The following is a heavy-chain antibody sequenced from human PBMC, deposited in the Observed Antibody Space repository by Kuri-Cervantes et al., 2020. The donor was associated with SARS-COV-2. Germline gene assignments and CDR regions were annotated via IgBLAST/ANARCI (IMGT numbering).Heavy chain of an antibody. CDR2: INSDGSST. CDR1: GFTFSSYW. V-gene: IGHV3-74*01. Sequence: GESLKISCAASGFTFSSYWMHWVRQAPGKGLVWVSRINSDGSSTSYADSVKGRFTISRDNAKNSLYLQMNSLRDEDTAVYYCARDAERTEDSYPPPEYYFDYWGQGTLVTVSS. J-gene: IGHJ4*02. D-gene: IGHD5-18*01. CDR3: ARDAERTEDSYPPPEYYFDY.